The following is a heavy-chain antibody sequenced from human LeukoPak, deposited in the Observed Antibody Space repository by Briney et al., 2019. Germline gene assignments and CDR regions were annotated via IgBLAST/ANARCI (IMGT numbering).Heavy chain of an antibody. D-gene: IGHD2-2*01. CDR3: ARGRYCSSTSCHRGGNWFDP. CDR2: MNPNSGNT. CDR1: GYTFTSYD. J-gene: IGHJ5*02. Sequence: ASVKLTCKASGYTFTSYDINWVRQATGQGLELMGLMNPNSGNTGYAQKFQVRVTITSNTSISTAYIELSSLRSEDTAVYYCARGRYCSSTSCHRGGNWFDPWGQGTLVTVSS. V-gene: IGHV1-8*03.